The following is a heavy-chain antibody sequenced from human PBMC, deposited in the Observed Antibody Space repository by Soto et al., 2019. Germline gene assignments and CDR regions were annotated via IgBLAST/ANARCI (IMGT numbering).Heavy chain of an antibody. D-gene: IGHD2-2*02. CDR3: ARDLGDIVVVPAAIGYYYYGMDV. Sequence: SVKVSCKASGGTFSSYAISWVRQAPGQGLEWMGGIIPIFGTANYAQKFQGRVTITTDESTSTAYMELSSLRSEDTAVYYCARDLGDIVVVPAAIGYYYYGMDVWGQGTTVTVSS. CDR2: IIPIFGTA. CDR1: GGTFSSYA. V-gene: IGHV1-69*05. J-gene: IGHJ6*02.